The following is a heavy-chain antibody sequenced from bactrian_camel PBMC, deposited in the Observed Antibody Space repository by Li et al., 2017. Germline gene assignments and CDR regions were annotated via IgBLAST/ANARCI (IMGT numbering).Heavy chain of an antibody. CDR2: ICPRGDGV. CDR1: RYTFTNNC. J-gene: IGHJ4*01. Sequence: QVQLVESGGGSVQAGGSLRLSCADSRYTFTNNCMGWFRQAPGKEREGVAAICPRGDGVYYAGSVKGRFTISLDDVNHMLYLQMNNLKPEDTAMYYCAADDGMLPIQALAVDRYKYRGRGTQVTVS. V-gene: IGHV3-3*01. CDR3: AADDGMLPIQALAVDRYKY. D-gene: IGHD3*01.